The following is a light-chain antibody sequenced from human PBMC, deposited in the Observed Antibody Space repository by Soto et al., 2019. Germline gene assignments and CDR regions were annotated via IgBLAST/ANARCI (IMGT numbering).Light chain of an antibody. V-gene: IGKV3-15*01. CDR2: NTS. Sequence: EIVMTPSPITLSVVPGEIATLSFRASQSISIRLAWYQQRPGQAPRLLIYNTSTRATGVPARFSGSGSETDFTLTISCLQSEDFALYFCQQYAGWPRPFGQGTKVDIK. J-gene: IGKJ1*01. CDR3: QQYAGWPRP. CDR1: QSISIR.